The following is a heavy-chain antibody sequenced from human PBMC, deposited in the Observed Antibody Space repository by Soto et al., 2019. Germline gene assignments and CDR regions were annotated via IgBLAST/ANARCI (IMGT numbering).Heavy chain of an antibody. V-gene: IGHV1-69*13. D-gene: IGHD3-22*01. Sequence: SVKVSCKASGGTFSSYAISCVRQAPGQGLEWMGGIIPIFGTANYAQKFQGRVTITADESTSTAYMELSSLRSGDTAVYYCARGLDSSGYYRVENWFDPWGQGTLVTVSS. CDR2: IIPIFGTA. CDR3: ARGLDSSGYYRVENWFDP. J-gene: IGHJ5*02. CDR1: GGTFSSYA.